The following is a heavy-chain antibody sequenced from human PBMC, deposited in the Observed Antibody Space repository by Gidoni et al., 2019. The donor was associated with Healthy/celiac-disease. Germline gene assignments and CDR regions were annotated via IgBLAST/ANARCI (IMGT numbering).Heavy chain of an antibody. D-gene: IGHD3-3*01. J-gene: IGHJ5*02. CDR3: AREPPITIFGVVTAGDWFDP. V-gene: IGHV4-38-2*02. CDR1: GYSISRGYY. CDR2: IYHSGST. Sequence: QVQLQESGPGLVKPSETLSRTCAVPGYSISRGYYWGWIRQPPGKGLEWIGSIYHSGSTYYNPSLKSRVTISVDTSKNQFSLKLSSVTAADTAVYYCAREPPITIFGVVTAGDWFDPWGQGTLVTVSS.